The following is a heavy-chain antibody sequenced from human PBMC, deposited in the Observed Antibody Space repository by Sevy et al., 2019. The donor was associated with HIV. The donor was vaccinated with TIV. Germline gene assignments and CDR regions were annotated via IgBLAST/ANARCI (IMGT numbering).Heavy chain of an antibody. V-gene: IGHV1-46*01. D-gene: IGHD1-26*01. J-gene: IGHJ6*02. CDR1: GYTFTTYY. Sequence: ASVKVSCKAFGYTFTTYYIYWVRQAPGQGLEWIGIFDPTGGTRSYAQKFQGRLSMTGDTSTSTAYMELSSPRSDDTAVYYCARDRAVSGSYLEYYYYAMDVWGQGTTVTVSS. CDR2: FDPTGGTR. CDR3: ARDRAVSGSYLEYYYYAMDV.